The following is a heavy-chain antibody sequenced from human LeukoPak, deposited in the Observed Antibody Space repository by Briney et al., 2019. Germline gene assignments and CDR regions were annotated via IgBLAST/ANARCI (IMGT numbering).Heavy chain of an antibody. CDR1: GGSFSGYY. V-gene: IGHV4-34*01. CDR2: INDSGST. Sequence: SETLSLTCAVYGGSFSGYYWSWIRRPPGKGLEWIGEINDSGSTNYNPSLKSRVTISVDTSKNQFSLKLSSVTAADTAVYYCARRRITMVRGAHGGMDVWGKGTTVTVSS. J-gene: IGHJ6*04. D-gene: IGHD3-10*01. CDR3: ARRRITMVRGAHGGMDV.